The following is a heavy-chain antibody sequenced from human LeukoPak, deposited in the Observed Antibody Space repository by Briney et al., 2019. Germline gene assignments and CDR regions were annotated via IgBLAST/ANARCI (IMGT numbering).Heavy chain of an antibody. V-gene: IGHV3-21*01. J-gene: IGHJ6*02. D-gene: IGHD3-3*01. CDR3: ARELGLRFLEWSPSSYGMDV. CDR2: ICSSSSYI. CDR1: GFTFSSDS. Sequence: GGALRLSCAASGFTFSSDSMNWVRQALGEGLEWVSSICSSSSYIYYADSVKGRFTISRDNAKNSLYLQMNSLRAEDTAVYYCARELGLRFLEWSPSSYGMDVWGQGTTVTVSS.